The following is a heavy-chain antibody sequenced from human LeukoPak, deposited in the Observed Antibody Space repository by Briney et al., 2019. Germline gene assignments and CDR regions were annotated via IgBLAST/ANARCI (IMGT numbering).Heavy chain of an antibody. CDR2: IYSGGST. Sequence: GGSLRLSCAASGFTVSSNYMGWVRQAPVKGLEWVSVIYSGGSTYYADSVKGRFTISRDNSKNTLYLQMNSLRAEDTAVYYCARDGDYYYGMDVWGQGTTVTVSS. D-gene: IGHD7-27*01. CDR1: GFTVSSNY. CDR3: ARDGDYYYGMDV. J-gene: IGHJ6*02. V-gene: IGHV3-66*01.